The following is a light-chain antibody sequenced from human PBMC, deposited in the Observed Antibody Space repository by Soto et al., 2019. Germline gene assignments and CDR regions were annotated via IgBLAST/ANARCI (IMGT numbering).Light chain of an antibody. CDR2: AAS. Sequence: DIQMTQSPSSLSASVGDRVTITCRARQNINNYLNWYQQKPGKAPKLMIYAASTLQRGVPSRFSGSGSGTDFTLTISSLQPEDFATYYCQQSYSSPRTFGQGTKVDIK. J-gene: IGKJ1*01. V-gene: IGKV1-39*01. CDR1: QNINNY. CDR3: QQSYSSPRT.